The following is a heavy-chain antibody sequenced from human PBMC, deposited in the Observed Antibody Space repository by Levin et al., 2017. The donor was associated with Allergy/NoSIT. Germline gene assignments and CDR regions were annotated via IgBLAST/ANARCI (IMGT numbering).Heavy chain of an antibody. CDR3: AKDRDGYNPGYFDY. CDR1: GFTFSSYG. J-gene: IGHJ4*02. V-gene: IGHV3-30*18. CDR2: ISYDGSNK. D-gene: IGHD5-24*01. Sequence: PGGSLRLSCAASGFTFSSYGMHWVRQAPGKGLEWVAVISYDGSNKYYADSVKGRFTISRDNSKNTLYLQMNSLRAEDTAVYYCAKDRDGYNPGYFDYWGQGTLVTVSS.